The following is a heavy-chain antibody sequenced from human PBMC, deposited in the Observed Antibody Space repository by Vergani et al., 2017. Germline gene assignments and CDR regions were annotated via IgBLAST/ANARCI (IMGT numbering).Heavy chain of an antibody. J-gene: IGHJ3*02. CDR1: GGSISSGSYY. CDR3: ARAPVAVVTAIFAFDI. D-gene: IGHD2-21*02. CDR2: IYTSGST. Sequence: QVQLQESGPGLVKPSQTLSLTCTVSGGSISSGSYYWSWIRQPAGKGLEWIGRIYTSGSTNYNPSLKRRVTISVDTSKNQFSLKLNSVTAADPAVYYCARAPVAVVTAIFAFDIWGQGTMVTVSS. V-gene: IGHV4-61*02.